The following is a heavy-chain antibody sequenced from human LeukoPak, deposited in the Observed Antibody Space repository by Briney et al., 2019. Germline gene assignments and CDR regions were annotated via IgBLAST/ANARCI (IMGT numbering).Heavy chain of an antibody. Sequence: PSETLSLTCTVSGGSISSYYWCWIRQPPGKGLEWIGYIYYSGSTNYNPSLKSRVTISVDTSKNQFSLKLSSVTAADTAVYYCARADPVVTDYYYYGMDVWGQGTTVTVSS. CDR1: GGSISSYY. J-gene: IGHJ6*02. D-gene: IGHD3-22*01. CDR2: IYYSGST. CDR3: ARADPVVTDYYYYGMDV. V-gene: IGHV4-59*01.